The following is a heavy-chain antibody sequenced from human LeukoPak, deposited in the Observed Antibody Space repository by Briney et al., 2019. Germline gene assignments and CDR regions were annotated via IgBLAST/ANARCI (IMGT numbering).Heavy chain of an antibody. CDR3: ARDLLPDIVVVPEYNWFDP. CDR1: GYTFIGYY. CDR2: INPNSGGT. J-gene: IGHJ5*02. Sequence: GASVKVSCKASGYTFIGYYMHWVRQAPGQGLEWMGRINPNSGGTNYAQKFQGRVTMTRDTSISTAYMELSRLRSDDTAVYYCARDLLPDIVVVPEYNWFDPWGQGTLVTVSS. D-gene: IGHD2-2*01. V-gene: IGHV1-2*06.